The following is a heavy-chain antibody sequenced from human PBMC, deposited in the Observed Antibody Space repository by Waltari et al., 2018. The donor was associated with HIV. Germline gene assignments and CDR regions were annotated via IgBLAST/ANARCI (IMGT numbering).Heavy chain of an antibody. V-gene: IGHV4-59*01. CDR3: ARASSSSRTFDP. CDR1: GGSISSYY. CDR2: IYYSGST. D-gene: IGHD6-13*01. J-gene: IGHJ5*02. Sequence: QVQLQESGPGLVKPSETLSLTCTVSGGSISSYYWSWIRQPPGKGLEWIGYIYYSGSTNYNPSLKSRVTISVDTSKNQFSLKLSSVTAADTAVYYCARASSSSRTFDPWGQGTLVTVSS.